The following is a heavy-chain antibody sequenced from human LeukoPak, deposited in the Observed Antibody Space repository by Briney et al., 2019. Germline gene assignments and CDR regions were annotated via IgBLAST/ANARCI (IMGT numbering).Heavy chain of an antibody. CDR1: GGSISSYY. CDR2: IYYSGST. V-gene: IGHV4-59*01. J-gene: IGHJ4*02. CDR3: TRADLDY. Sequence: PSETLSLTCTVSGGSISSYYWSWIRQPPGKGLEWIGYIYYSGSTNYNPSLKSRVTISVDTSKNQFSLKLSSVTAADTAVYYCTRADLDYWGQRTLVTVSS.